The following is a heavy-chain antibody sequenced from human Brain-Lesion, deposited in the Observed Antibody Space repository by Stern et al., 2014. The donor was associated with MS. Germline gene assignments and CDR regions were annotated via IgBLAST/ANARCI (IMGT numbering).Heavy chain of an antibody. J-gene: IGHJ4*02. CDR1: GGSISRSTYY. V-gene: IGHV4-39*01. CDR3: ARHDGWLPHY. D-gene: IGHD5-12*01. Sequence: VQLVESGPGLVKPSETLSLTCSVSGGSISRSTYYWGWIRQPPGKGLEWIGSIYYSGTTYYNPSLKSRVTIDTYTNQFSPRLTSVTAADTAVYYCARHDGWLPHYWSQGTLVTVSS. CDR2: IYYSGTT.